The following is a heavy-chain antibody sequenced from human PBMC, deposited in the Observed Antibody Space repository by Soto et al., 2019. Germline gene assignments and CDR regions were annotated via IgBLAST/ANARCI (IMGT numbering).Heavy chain of an antibody. Sequence: SETLSLTCTVSGGSVSSGSYYWSWSRQPPGKGLEWIGYIYYSGSTNYNPSLKSRVTISVDTSKNQFSLKLSSVTAADTAVYYCARKAYCGGDCFVHNPWGQGTLVTVSS. CDR1: GGSVSSGSYY. D-gene: IGHD2-21*02. V-gene: IGHV4-61*01. J-gene: IGHJ5*02. CDR2: IYYSGST. CDR3: ARKAYCGGDCFVHNP.